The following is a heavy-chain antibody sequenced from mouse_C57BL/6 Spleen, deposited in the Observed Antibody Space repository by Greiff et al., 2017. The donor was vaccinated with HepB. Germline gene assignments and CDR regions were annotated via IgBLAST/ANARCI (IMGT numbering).Heavy chain of an antibody. D-gene: IGHD4-1*01. V-gene: IGHV1-80*01. CDR1: GYAFSSYW. CDR3: ATANWDENYFDY. CDR2: IYPGDGDT. Sequence: VKLMESGAELVKPGASVKISCKAPGYAFSSYWLNWVKQRPGKGLEWIGQIYPGDGDTNYNGKFKGKATLTADKSSSTAYMQLSSLTSEDSAVYFCATANWDENYFDYWGQGTTLTVSS. J-gene: IGHJ2*01.